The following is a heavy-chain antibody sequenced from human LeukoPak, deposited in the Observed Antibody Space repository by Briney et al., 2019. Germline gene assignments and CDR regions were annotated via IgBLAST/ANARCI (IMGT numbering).Heavy chain of an antibody. Sequence: GGSLRLSCEVSGFPFSSHAMSWVRQAPGRGLEWVSGISISADMTYYADSVQGRFIISRDNSKNTLYLQMDSLRVEDPAVYCCANEEVPKDYWGQGTLVTVSS. V-gene: IGHV3-23*01. D-gene: IGHD4/OR15-4a*01. CDR3: ANEEVPKDY. J-gene: IGHJ4*02. CDR1: GFPFSSHA. CDR2: ISISADMT.